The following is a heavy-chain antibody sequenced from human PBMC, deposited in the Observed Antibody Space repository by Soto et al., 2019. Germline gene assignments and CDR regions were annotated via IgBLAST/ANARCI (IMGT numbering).Heavy chain of an antibody. CDR3: ARDLFGELLYHFDY. CDR2: IYTSGST. Sequence: KPSETLSLTCTVSGGSISSYYWSWIRQPAGKGLEWIGRIYTSGSTNYNPSLKSRVTMSVDTSKNQFSLKLSSVTAADTAVYYCARDLFGELLYHFDYWGQGTLVTVSS. D-gene: IGHD3-10*01. V-gene: IGHV4-4*07. J-gene: IGHJ4*02. CDR1: GGSISSYY.